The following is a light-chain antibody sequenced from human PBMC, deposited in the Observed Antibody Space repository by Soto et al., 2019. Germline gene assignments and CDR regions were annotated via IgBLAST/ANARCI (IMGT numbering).Light chain of an antibody. Sequence: HSALTQPASVSGSPGQSITVSCAGTSSGFGGYNLVSWYQQHPGKAHKLIIYEGTERPSGISPRFSGSKSGNTASLTISGLQAEDEADHYSTSYNSSSIYVFGSGTKVTGL. CDR1: SSGFGGYNL. CDR2: EGT. CDR3: TSYNSSSIYV. V-gene: IGLV2-23*01. J-gene: IGLJ1*01.